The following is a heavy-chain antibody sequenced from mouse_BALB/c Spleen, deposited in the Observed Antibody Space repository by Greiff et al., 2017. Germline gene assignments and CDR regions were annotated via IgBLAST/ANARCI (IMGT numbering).Heavy chain of an antibody. CDR2: INSNGGST. Sequence: EVQGVESGGGLVQPGGSLKLSCAASGFTFSSYGMSWVRQTPDKRLELVATINSNGGSTYYPDSVKGRFTISRDNAKNTLYLQMSSLKSEDTAMYYCARDGAYYRSYFDYWGQGTTLTVSS. J-gene: IGHJ2*01. V-gene: IGHV5-6-3*01. CDR3: ARDGAYYRSYFDY. CDR1: GFTFSSYG. D-gene: IGHD2-14*01.